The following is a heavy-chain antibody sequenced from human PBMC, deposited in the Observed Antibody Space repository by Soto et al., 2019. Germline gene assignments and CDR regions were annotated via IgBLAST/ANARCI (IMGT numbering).Heavy chain of an antibody. Sequence: SQTLSLTCAVYGGSFSGYYWSWIRQPPGKGLEWIGEINHSGSTNYNPSLKSRVTISVDTSKNQFSLKLSAVTAADTAVYYCAVIAARRRRGWFDPWGQGNLVTVSS. CDR1: GGSFSGYY. CDR2: INHSGST. D-gene: IGHD6-6*01. J-gene: IGHJ5*02. V-gene: IGHV4-34*01. CDR3: AVIAARRRRGWFDP.